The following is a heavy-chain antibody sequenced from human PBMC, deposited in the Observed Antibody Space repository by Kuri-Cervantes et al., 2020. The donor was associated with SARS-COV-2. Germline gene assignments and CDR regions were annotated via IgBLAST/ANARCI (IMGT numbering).Heavy chain of an antibody. CDR2: ISSSSNGYI. CDR3: ARDWGPTDY. J-gene: IGHJ4*02. Sequence: GGSLRLSCAASGFTFNSYSMNWVRQAPGKGLEWVSSISSSSNGYIYYADSVKGRFTVSRDNAKDSLYRQMNSLRTEDTAVYYCARDWGPTDYWGQGTLVTVSS. CDR1: GFTFNSYS. D-gene: IGHD3-16*01. V-gene: IGHV3-21*01.